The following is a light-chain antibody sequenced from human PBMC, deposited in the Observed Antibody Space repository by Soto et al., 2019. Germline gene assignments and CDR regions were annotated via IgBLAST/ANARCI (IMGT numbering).Light chain of an antibody. V-gene: IGKV3-20*01. Sequence: EIVLTQSPDTLSLSPGEGATLSCRASQSVSSNYLAWYQQKPGQAPRLLIYDASTRAIGIPDRFSGSGSGTDFTLIISRLEPEDSAVYYCQQYGTSPPMYTFGQGTRLEIK. CDR3: QQYGTSPPMYT. CDR1: QSVSSNY. J-gene: IGKJ2*01. CDR2: DAS.